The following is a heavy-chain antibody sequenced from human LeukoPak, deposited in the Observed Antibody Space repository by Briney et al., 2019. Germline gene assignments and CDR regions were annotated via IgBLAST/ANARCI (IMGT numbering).Heavy chain of an antibody. D-gene: IGHD3-9*01. CDR2: ISRSGSTI. J-gene: IGHJ4*02. V-gene: IGHV3-11*04. CDR1: GFTFSDHY. Sequence: GETLSLSCAASGFTFSDHYMSSILKSPGEGPLWVSYISRSGSTIYYADSVKGRFTISRDNAKNSLYLQMNSLRAEDTAVYYCARGVLRYFDWLSTDQFDYWGQGTLVTVSS. CDR3: ARGVLRYFDWLSTDQFDY.